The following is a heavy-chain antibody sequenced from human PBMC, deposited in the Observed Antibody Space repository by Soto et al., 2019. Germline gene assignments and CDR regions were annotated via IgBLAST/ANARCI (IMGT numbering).Heavy chain of an antibody. CDR3: ARICGNFWVFDY. Sequence: GRRRISMAQGKGLEWVAFISNDGSNKYYADSVKGRFTISRDNSKNTLYLQMNSLRAEVFFVYYYARICGNFWVFDYLGQGSLVTV. J-gene: IGHJ4*02. V-gene: IGHV3-30*03. CDR1: G. D-gene: IGHD2-21*02. CDR2: ISNDGSNK.